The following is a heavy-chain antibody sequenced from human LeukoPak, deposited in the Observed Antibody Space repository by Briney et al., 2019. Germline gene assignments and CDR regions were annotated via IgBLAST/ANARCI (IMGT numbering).Heavy chain of an antibody. CDR1: GFIFRDYG. J-gene: IGHJ5*02. CDR2: IRFDRSRE. Sequence: PGGSLRLSCAASGFIFRDYGMHWVRQAPGKGLEWVAFIRFDRSREFYADSVKGRFIISRDDSKDTLYLQMDSLTPEDTAVYYCAKALVLTLVGTYCVDLWGQGTLVTVS. CDR3: AKALVLTLVGTYCVDL. D-gene: IGHD6-13*01. V-gene: IGHV3-30*02.